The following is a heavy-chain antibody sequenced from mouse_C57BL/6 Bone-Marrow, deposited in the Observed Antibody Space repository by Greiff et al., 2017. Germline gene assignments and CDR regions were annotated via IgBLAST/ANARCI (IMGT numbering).Heavy chain of an antibody. Sequence: QVQLQQPGAELVKPGASVKLSCKASGYTFTSYWMHWVKQRPGRGLEWIGRIDPNSGGTKYNEKFKSKATLTVDKPSSAAYMKLSSLTSEDSAVYYCASPSPHYYGLVDYWGQGTTLTVSS. CDR2: IDPNSGGT. J-gene: IGHJ2*01. D-gene: IGHD1-2*01. V-gene: IGHV1-72*01. CDR1: GYTFTSYW. CDR3: ASPSPHYYGLVDY.